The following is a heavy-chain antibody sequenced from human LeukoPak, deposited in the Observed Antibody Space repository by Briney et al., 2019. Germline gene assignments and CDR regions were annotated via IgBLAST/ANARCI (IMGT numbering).Heavy chain of an antibody. J-gene: IGHJ4*02. CDR3: ARDLRYDSSGWAFDY. V-gene: IGHV4-59*02. CDR2: VYYSGTT. D-gene: IGHD3-22*01. CDR1: GGSVSSYY. Sequence: SETLSLTCTVSGGSVSSYYWSWIRQPPGKGLEWIGYVYYSGTTNYNPSLKNRVTVSVDTSKNQFTLKLSSVTAADTAVYYCARDLRYDSSGWAFDYWGQGILVTVSS.